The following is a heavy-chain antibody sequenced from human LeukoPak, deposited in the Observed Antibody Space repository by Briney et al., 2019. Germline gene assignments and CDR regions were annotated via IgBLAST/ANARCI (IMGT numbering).Heavy chain of an antibody. CDR2: ISSSGSTI. J-gene: IGHJ5*02. Sequence: GGSLRLSCAASGFTFSSYEMNWVRQAPGKGLEWVSYISSSGSTIYYADSVKGRFTISRDNAKNSLYLQMNSLRAEDTAVYYCARDRYDSYYDSSNNWFDPWGQGTLVTVSS. V-gene: IGHV3-48*03. CDR1: GFTFSSYE. D-gene: IGHD3-22*01. CDR3: ARDRYDSYYDSSNNWFDP.